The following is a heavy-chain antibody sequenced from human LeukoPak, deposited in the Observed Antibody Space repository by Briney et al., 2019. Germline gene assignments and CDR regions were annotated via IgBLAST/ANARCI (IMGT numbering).Heavy chain of an antibody. Sequence: GGSLRLSCAASGFTFSSYSMNWVRQAPGKGLEWVSSISSSSSYIYYADPVKGRFTISRDNGKNSLYLQMSSLRVEDTAVYYCARDLGEWVYGFDIWGQGTMVTVFS. CDR3: ARDLGEWVYGFDI. CDR1: GFTFSSYS. J-gene: IGHJ3*02. D-gene: IGHD3-10*01. V-gene: IGHV3-21*01. CDR2: ISSSSSYI.